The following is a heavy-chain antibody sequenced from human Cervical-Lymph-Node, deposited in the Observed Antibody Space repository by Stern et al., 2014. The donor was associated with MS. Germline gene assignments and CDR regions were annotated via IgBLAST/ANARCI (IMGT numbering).Heavy chain of an antibody. CDR3: AHRPMISGIFSNWFDP. J-gene: IGHJ5*02. CDR2: IYWDDDK. CDR1: GFSLSSSGVG. Sequence: QVTLKESGPTLVKPTQTLTLTCTFSGFSLSSSGVGVGWIRQPPGKALEWLALIYWDDDKRYSPSLKIRLTITKDTSKNQVVLTMTNIDPVDTATYFCAHRPMISGIFSNWFDPWGQGTLVTVSS. D-gene: IGHD1-26*01. V-gene: IGHV2-5*02.